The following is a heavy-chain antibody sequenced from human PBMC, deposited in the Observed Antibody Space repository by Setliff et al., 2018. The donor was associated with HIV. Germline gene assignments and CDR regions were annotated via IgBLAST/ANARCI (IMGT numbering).Heavy chain of an antibody. D-gene: IGHD6-19*01. CDR2: IYTSGST. V-gene: IGHV4-61*02. CDR1: GGSISSGSYY. CDR3: ARGRGIAVAGAGFDY. Sequence: SETLSLTCTVSGGSISSGSYYWSWIRQPAGKGLEWIGRIYTSGSTNYNPSLKSRVTISVDTSKNQFSLKLSSVTAADTAAYYCARGRGIAVAGAGFDYWGQGTLVTVSS. J-gene: IGHJ4*02.